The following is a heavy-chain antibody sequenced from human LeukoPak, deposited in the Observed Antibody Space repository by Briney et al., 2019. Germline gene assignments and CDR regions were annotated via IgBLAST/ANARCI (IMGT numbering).Heavy chain of an antibody. CDR1: GGSFSGYY. D-gene: IGHD4-17*01. V-gene: IGHV4-34*01. Sequence: PSETLSLTCAVYGGSFSGYYWSWLRQPPGKGLEWIGEINHSGSTNYNPSLKSRVTISVDTSKNQFSLKLSSVTAADTAVYYCARRLRARVYYYYYGMDVWGQGTTVTVSS. CDR3: ARRLRARVYYYYYGMDV. CDR2: INHSGST. J-gene: IGHJ6*02.